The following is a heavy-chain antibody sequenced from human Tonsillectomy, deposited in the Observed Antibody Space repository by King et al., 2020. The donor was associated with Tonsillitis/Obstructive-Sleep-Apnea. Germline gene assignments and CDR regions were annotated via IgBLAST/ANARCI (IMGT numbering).Heavy chain of an antibody. J-gene: IGHJ4*02. CDR3: ARCXXVYXXXSGXXRHFDX. V-gene: IGHV3-48*03. CDR1: GFSLSSXE. Sequence: EVQLVESGGXLVQPGGXLRLSCAASGFSLSSXEMNWVRQAPGKGLEWVSYISSSGGTIYYADSVKGRFTISRDNAKNSLYLQMNRLRAEDTAVYYCARCXXVYXXXSGXXRHFDXWGXGILVTVS. D-gene: IGHD3-3*01. CDR2: ISSSGGTI.